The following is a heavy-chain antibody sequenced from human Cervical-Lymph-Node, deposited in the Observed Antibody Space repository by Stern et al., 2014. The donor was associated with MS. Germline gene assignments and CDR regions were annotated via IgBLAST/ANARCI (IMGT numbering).Heavy chain of an antibody. Sequence: QVQLVQSGAEVTKPGSSVKVSCKASGGNFSKFPSSWVRQATGQGLEWMGGVFPVFATSPYAQDFRCRVTITADVSTSTVYMELSSLRSDDTAVYYCALSSETSDRWYSLGYDLWGQGTLVTVSS. CDR2: VFPVFATS. CDR3: ALSSETSDRWYSLGYDL. V-gene: IGHV1-69*01. CDR1: GGNFSKFP. J-gene: IGHJ5*02. D-gene: IGHD6-13*01.